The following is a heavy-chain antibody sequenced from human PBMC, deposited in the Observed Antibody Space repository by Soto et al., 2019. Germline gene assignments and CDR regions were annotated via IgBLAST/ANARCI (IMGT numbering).Heavy chain of an antibody. J-gene: IGHJ4*02. CDR1: GFSLSTSGVG. CDR3: TPRRKTSGLFDY. Sequence: QITLKESGPTLVKPTQTLTLTCTFSGFSLSTSGVGVCWIRQPPGKALEWLALIYWDDDKRYSPSLKSRLTLTKDTTRNQVVLTMTNMHPVDTATYYCTPRRKTSGLFDYWGQGTLVTVSS. V-gene: IGHV2-5*02. CDR2: IYWDDDK.